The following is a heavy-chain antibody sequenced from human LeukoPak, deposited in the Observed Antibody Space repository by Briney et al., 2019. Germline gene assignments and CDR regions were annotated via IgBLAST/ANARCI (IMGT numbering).Heavy chain of an antibody. CDR1: GFTFSSYE. J-gene: IGHJ6*03. CDR2: ISSGGSTI. D-gene: IGHD3-22*01. CDR3: ARDFYAGYDSSGYSYYYYYMDV. Sequence: GGSLRLSCAASGFTFSSYEMNWVRQAPGKGLEWVSYISSGGSTIYYADSVKGRFTISRDNAKNSLYLQMNSLRAEDTAVYYCARDFYAGYDSSGYSYYYYYMDVWGKGTTVTVSS. V-gene: IGHV3-48*03.